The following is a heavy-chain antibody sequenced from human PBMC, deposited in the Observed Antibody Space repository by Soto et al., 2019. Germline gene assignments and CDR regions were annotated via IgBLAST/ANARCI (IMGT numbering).Heavy chain of an antibody. CDR2: IYYSGST. V-gene: IGHV4-59*08. D-gene: IGHD2-15*01. CDR3: ARPHRINCSGGSCYSYNDAFDI. CDR1: GGSISSYY. J-gene: IGHJ3*02. Sequence: SETLSLTCTVSGGSISSYYWSWIRQPPGKGLEWIGYIYYSGSTNYNPSLKSRVTISVDTSKNQFSLKLSSVTAADTAVYYCARPHRINCSGGSCYSYNDAFDIWGQGTMVTVSS.